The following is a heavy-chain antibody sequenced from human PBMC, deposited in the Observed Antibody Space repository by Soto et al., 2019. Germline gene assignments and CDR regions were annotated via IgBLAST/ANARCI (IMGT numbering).Heavy chain of an antibody. Sequence: QVQLAESGGGVVQPGTSLRLSCAASGFTFRSHGMHWVRQVPGKGLEWVAAISNDGRSKYYADSVKGRFSISRDNSKNTMYLQMNSLRVEDTAMYYCAKQYEFGGLEDYWGQGTLVTVSS. CDR1: GFTFRSHG. CDR3: AKQYEFGGLEDY. CDR2: ISNDGRSK. V-gene: IGHV3-30*18. J-gene: IGHJ4*02. D-gene: IGHD3-3*01.